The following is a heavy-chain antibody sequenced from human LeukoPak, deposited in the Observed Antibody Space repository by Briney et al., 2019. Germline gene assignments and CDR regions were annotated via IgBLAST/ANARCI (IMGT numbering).Heavy chain of an antibody. CDR3: ARDLGYFHGSGSYFDY. V-gene: IGHV3-33*01. D-gene: IGHD3-10*01. J-gene: IGHJ4*02. CDR2: IWYDGSDK. CDR1: GFTFSNYG. Sequence: GGSLRLSCAPSGFTFSNYGMHWVRQAPGKGLEWVAVIWYDGSDKYHADSVKGRFTISRDNSKNTLSLQMNSLRADDTAVYYCARDLGYFHGSGSYFDYWGQGTLVTVSS.